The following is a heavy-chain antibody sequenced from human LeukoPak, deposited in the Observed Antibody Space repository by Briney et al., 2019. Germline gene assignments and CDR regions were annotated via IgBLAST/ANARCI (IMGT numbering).Heavy chain of an antibody. Sequence: ASVKVSCKASGYTFTGYYMHWVRQAPGQGLEWMGWIYPNSSGTNYAQKFQGRVTMTRDTSISTAYMELSRLTSDDTAVYYCARVGFFGAHVGYWGQGTLVTVPS. CDR2: IYPNSSGT. D-gene: IGHD3-10*01. CDR1: GYTFTGYY. V-gene: IGHV1-2*02. CDR3: ARVGFFGAHVGY. J-gene: IGHJ4*02.